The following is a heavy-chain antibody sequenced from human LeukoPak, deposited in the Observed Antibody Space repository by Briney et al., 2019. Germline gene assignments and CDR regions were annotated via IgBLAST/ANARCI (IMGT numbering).Heavy chain of an antibody. Sequence: GGSLRLSCAASGFTFSSYAMHWVRQAPGKGLEYVSAISNNGGSTFYANSVKGRFTISRDNSKNTLYLQMGSLRAEDMAVYYCARGPDYYGSRSYYAPLDYWGQGTLVTVSS. D-gene: IGHD3-10*01. CDR1: GFTFSSYA. CDR3: ARGPDYYGSRSYYAPLDY. V-gene: IGHV3-64*01. J-gene: IGHJ4*02. CDR2: ISNNGGST.